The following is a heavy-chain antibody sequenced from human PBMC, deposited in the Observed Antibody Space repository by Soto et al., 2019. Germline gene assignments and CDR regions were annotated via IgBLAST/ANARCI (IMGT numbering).Heavy chain of an antibody. D-gene: IGHD6-13*01. CDR3: ARDRSIPIAAAGTSIYYYYYGVDV. V-gene: IGHV1-18*01. Sequence: QVQLVQSGAEVKKPGASVKVSCKASGYTFTSYGISWVRQAPGQGLEWMGWISAYNGNTNNAQKLQGRVNMTTDTSTSSAYMELRSLRSADSAVYYCARDRSIPIAAAGTSIYYYYYGVDVGGQGPTVTDS. J-gene: IGHJ6*02. CDR2: ISAYNGNT. CDR1: GYTFTSYG.